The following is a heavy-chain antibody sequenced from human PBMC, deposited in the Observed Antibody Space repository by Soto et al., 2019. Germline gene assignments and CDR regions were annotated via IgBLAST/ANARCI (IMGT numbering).Heavy chain of an antibody. CDR3: AKDRVQIWLYVGIFDD. D-gene: IGHD5-18*01. V-gene: IGHV3-30*18. Sequence: PGGSLRLSCAASGFTFSNYGMHWVRQAPGKGLEWVAVISNDGSNKNYADSVKGRFTISRDNSRNTLYPQMNSLRAEDTAVYYCAKDRVQIWLYVGIFDDWGQGTMVTVSS. CDR2: ISNDGSNK. J-gene: IGHJ4*02. CDR1: GFTFSNYG.